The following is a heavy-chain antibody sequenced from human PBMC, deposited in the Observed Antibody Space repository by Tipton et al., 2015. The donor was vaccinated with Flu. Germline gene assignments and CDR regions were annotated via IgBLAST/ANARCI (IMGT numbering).Heavy chain of an antibody. CDR3: AKDSGDGYIDY. Sequence: GSLRLSCAASGFTFSSYAMSWVRQAPGKGLEWVSAISGSGGSTYYADSVKGRFTISRDNSKNTVYLKADSLRPEDTAVYYCAKDSGDGYIDYWGQGTLATVSS. CDR2: ISGSGGST. V-gene: IGHV3-23*01. CDR1: GFTFSSYA. D-gene: IGHD1-26*01. J-gene: IGHJ4*02.